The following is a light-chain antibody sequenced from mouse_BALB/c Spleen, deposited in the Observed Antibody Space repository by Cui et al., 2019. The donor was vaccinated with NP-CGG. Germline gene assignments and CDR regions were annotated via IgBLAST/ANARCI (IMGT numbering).Light chain of an antibody. Sequence: QAVVTQESALTTSPGETVKLTCRSSTGAVTTSNYANWVQEKPDHLFTGLIGGTNNRAPGVPARFSGSLIGDKAALTITGAQTEDEAIYFCSLWYSNHWVFGGGTKLNVL. CDR3: SLWYSNHWV. V-gene: IGLV1*01. CDR2: GTN. CDR1: TGAVTTSNY. J-gene: IGLJ1*01.